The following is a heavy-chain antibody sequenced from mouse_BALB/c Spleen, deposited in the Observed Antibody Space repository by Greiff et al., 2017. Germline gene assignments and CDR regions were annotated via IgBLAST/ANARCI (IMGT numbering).Heavy chain of an antibody. Sequence: EVQGVESGGGLVQPGGSLRLSCATSGFTFTDYYMSWVRQPPGKALEWLGFIRNKANGYTTEYSASVKGRFTISRDNSQSILYLQMNTLRAEDSATYYCAREHYYYFDYWGQGTTLTVSS. CDR2: IRNKANGYTT. J-gene: IGHJ2*01. CDR3: AREHYYYFDY. D-gene: IGHD1-2*01. V-gene: IGHV7-3*02. CDR1: GFTFTDYY.